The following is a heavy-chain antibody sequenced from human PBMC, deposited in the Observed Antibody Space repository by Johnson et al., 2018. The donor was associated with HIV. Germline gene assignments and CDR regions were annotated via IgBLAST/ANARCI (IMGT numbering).Heavy chain of an antibody. Sequence: QVQLVESGGGVVQPGRSLRLSCAASGFTFSSYAMHWVRQAPGKGLEWVAVISYDGSNKYYADSVKGRFTISRDNSKNTLYLQMNSLRAEDTAVYYCARALRMGDYYGSGSYGGAFDIWGQGTMVTVSS. J-gene: IGHJ3*02. CDR1: GFTFSSYA. V-gene: IGHV3-30-3*01. CDR2: ISYDGSNK. D-gene: IGHD3-10*01. CDR3: ARALRMGDYYGSGSYGGAFDI.